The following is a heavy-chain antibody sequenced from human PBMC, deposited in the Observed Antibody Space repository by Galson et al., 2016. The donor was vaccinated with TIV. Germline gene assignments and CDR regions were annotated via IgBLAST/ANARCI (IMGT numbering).Heavy chain of an antibody. Sequence: SLRLSCAASEFTFRDYYMSWIRQAPGKGLEWLSYVGTRSSYTSYADSGKGRLTISRDDYKKPVQLKMNNLRAEDTAVYYCAFASGTFWSHGMDVWGQGTTVTVSS. V-gene: IGHV3-11*06. CDR3: AFASGTFWSHGMDV. D-gene: IGHD3-3*01. CDR2: VGTRSSYT. J-gene: IGHJ6*02. CDR1: EFTFRDYY.